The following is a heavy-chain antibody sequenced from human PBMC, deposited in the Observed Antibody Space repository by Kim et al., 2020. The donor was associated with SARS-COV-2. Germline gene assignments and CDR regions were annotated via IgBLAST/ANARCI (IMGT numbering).Heavy chain of an antibody. V-gene: IGHV3-48*03. CDR2: ISSSGSTI. CDR1: GFTFSSYE. J-gene: IGHJ6*02. CDR3: ARLGATDHYYGMDV. Sequence: GGSLRLSCAASGFTFSSYEMNWVRQAPGKGLEWVSYISSSGSTIYYADSVKGRFTISRDNAKNSLYLQMNSLRAEDTAVYYCARLGATDHYYGMDVWGQGTTVTVSS. D-gene: IGHD5-12*01.